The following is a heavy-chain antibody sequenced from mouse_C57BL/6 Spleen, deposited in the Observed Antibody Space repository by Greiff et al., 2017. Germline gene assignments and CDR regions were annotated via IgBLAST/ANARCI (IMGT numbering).Heavy chain of an antibody. Sequence: VQLKESGPELVKPGASVKISCKASGYTFTDYYMNWVKQSHGKSLEWIGDINPNNGGTSYNQKFKGKATLTVDKSSSTAYMELRSLTSEDSAVYYCARPFYDYDTWFAYWGQGTLVTVSA. CDR3: ARPFYDYDTWFAY. V-gene: IGHV1-26*01. J-gene: IGHJ3*01. CDR2: INPNNGGT. D-gene: IGHD2-4*01. CDR1: GYTFTDYY.